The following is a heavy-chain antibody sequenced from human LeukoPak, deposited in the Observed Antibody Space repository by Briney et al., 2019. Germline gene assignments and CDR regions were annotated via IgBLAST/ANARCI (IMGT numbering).Heavy chain of an antibody. Sequence: SETLSLTCTVSGGSISRYYWRWIRQPPGKGLEWIGYIYYSGSTNYNPSLKSRVTISVDTSKNQFSLKLSSVTAADTAVYYCARDSGQQLVPNYFYDYWGQGTLVTVSS. V-gene: IGHV4-59*01. CDR2: IYYSGST. CDR1: GGSISRYY. D-gene: IGHD6-6*01. CDR3: ARDSGQQLVPNYFYDY. J-gene: IGHJ4*02.